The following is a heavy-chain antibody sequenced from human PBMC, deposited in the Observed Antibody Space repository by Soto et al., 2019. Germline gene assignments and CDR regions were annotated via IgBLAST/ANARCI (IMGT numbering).Heavy chain of an antibody. CDR3: ARTYCSAGNCSSGGNWFGS. CDR2: AYYPGST. Sequence: SETLSLTCTVSGGSISSYNWSWIRQAPGKGLEWIGNAYYPGSTNYNPFLKSRITMSVDTSKSQVSLKLNSVTAADTAVYYCARTYCSAGNCSSGGNWFGSWGKVSMLTASS. J-gene: IGHJ5*02. D-gene: IGHD2-15*01. V-gene: IGHV4-59*01. CDR1: GGSISSYN.